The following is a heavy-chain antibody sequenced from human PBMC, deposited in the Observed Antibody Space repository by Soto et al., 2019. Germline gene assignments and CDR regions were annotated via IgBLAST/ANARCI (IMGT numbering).Heavy chain of an antibody. V-gene: IGHV1-18*01. Sequence: ASVKVSCKASGYTFTSYGISWVRQAPGQGLEWMGGIIPIIGNADYAQKFQGRVTMTADTATRTAYMELSSLRSEDTAVYYCARGRASGSYYLLDYWGQGTLVTVSS. D-gene: IGHD3-10*01. CDR3: ARGRASGSYYLLDY. J-gene: IGHJ4*02. CDR2: IIPIIGNA. CDR1: GYTFTSYG.